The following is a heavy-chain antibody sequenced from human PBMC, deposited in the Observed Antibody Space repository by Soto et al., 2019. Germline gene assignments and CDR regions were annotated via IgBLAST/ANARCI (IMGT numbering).Heavy chain of an antibody. J-gene: IGHJ6*02. CDR3: ASTWYSDFWSGYYLDV. D-gene: IGHD3-3*01. V-gene: IGHV4-34*01. CDR2: INHSGST. Sequence: SETLSLTCAVYGGSFSGYYWSWIRQPPGKGLEWIGEINHSGSTNYNPSLKSRVTISVDTSKNQFSLKLSSVTAADTAVYYCASTWYSDFWSGYYLDVWGQGTTVTVSS. CDR1: GGSFSGYY.